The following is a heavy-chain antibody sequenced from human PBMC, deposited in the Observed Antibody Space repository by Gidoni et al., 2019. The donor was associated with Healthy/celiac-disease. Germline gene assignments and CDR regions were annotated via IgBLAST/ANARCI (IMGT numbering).Heavy chain of an antibody. J-gene: IGHJ4*02. CDR2: ISLNSGSI. D-gene: IGHD5-12*01. V-gene: IGHV3-9*01. Sequence: EVQLVESGGGLVQPGRSLRLSCAASGFNFDDYAMHWVRQAPGKGLGWVSGISLNSGSIGYADSVKGRFTISRDNAKNSLYLQMNSLRAEDTALYYCAKDIGGDIVAMDYWGQGTLVTVSS. CDR3: AKDIGGDIVAMDY. CDR1: GFNFDDYA.